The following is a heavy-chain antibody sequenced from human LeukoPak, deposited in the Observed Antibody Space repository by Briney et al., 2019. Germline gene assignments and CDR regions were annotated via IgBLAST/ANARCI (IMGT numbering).Heavy chain of an antibody. CDR3: AGNIVVAPYYFDY. D-gene: IGHD2-15*01. CDR1: GGSISSYY. CDR2: IYYSGST. Sequence: SETLSLTCTVSGGSISSYYWSWIRQPPGKGLEWIGCIYYSGSTNYNPSLKSRVTISVDTSKNQFSLKLSSVTAADTAVYYCAGNIVVAPYYFDYWGQGTLVTVSS. V-gene: IGHV4-59*01. J-gene: IGHJ4*02.